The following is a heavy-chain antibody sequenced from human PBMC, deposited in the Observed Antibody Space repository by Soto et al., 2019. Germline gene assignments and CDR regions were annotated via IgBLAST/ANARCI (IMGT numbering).Heavy chain of an antibody. J-gene: IGHJ4*02. D-gene: IGHD5-12*01. Sequence: SETMSLTCTVAGGSISSGGYSWSWIKQPPGKGLEWIGYIYHSGSTYYNPSLKSRVTISVDRSKNQFSLKLSSVTAADTAVYYCARSRDGYKKLYYFDYWGQGTLVTVSS. CDR3: ARSRDGYKKLYYFDY. V-gene: IGHV4-30-2*01. CDR1: GGSISSGGYS. CDR2: IYHSGST.